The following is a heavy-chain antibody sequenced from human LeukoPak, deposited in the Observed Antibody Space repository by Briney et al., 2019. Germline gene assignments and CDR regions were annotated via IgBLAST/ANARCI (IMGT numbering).Heavy chain of an antibody. J-gene: IGHJ4*02. CDR3: SKGSIPYYFDSSGEFDY. CDR2: ISGSGGST. D-gene: IGHD3-22*01. V-gene: IGHV3-23*01. CDR1: GFTFISYA. Sequence: GGSLRLSCAASGFTFISYAMSWVRQAPGKGLEWVSAISGSGGSTYYADSVNGRFTISRDNSKNTLYLRMNSLRAEDTAVYYCSKGSIPYYFDSSGEFDYWGQGTLVTVSS.